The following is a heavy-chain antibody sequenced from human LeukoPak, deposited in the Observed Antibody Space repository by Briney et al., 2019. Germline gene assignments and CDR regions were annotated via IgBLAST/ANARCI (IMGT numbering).Heavy chain of an antibody. J-gene: IGHJ4*02. CDR2: IFPSGGEI. V-gene: IGHV3-23*01. Sequence: GGSLRLSCAASGFTFSTFAMIWVCQPPGKGLEWVSSIFPSGGEIHYADSVRGRFTISRDNSKSTLSLQMNSLRAEDTAVCYCAKQHYDADYWGQGTLVTVSS. D-gene: IGHD3-22*01. CDR1: GFTFSTFA. CDR3: AKQHYDADY.